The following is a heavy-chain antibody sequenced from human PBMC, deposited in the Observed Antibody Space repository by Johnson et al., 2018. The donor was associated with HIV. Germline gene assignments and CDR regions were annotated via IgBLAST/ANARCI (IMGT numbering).Heavy chain of an antibody. CDR2: IRSKDNTYAT. J-gene: IGHJ3*02. Sequence: VQLVESGGGLVKPGGSLRLSCAASGFTFSNAWMSWVRQASGKGLEWVARIRSKDNTYATAYAAPVTGRFTISRDDSKNTLYLQMNSLKTEDTAVYYCTTGTIWGQGTMVTVSS. CDR1: GFTFSNAW. V-gene: IGHV3-15*01. CDR3: TTGTI.